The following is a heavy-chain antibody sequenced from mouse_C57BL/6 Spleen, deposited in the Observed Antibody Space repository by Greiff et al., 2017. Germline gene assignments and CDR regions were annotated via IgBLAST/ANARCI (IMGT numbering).Heavy chain of an antibody. V-gene: IGHV1-81*01. Sequence: VKLMESGAELARPGASVKLSCKASGYTFTSYGISWVKQRTGQGLEWIGEIYPRSGNTYYNEKFKGKATLTADKSSSTAYMELRSLTSEDSAVYFCARDGDYFYAMDYWGQGTSVTVSS. D-gene: IGHD1-1*01. J-gene: IGHJ4*01. CDR3: ARDGDYFYAMDY. CDR2: IYPRSGNT. CDR1: GYTFTSYG.